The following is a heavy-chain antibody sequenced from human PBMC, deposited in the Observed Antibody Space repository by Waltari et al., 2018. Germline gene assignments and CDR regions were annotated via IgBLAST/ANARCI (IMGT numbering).Heavy chain of an antibody. J-gene: IGHJ4*02. CDR3: ATDSTMTTLGPRRALDC. CDR1: GFTFNDYV. V-gene: IGHV3-9*01. CDR2: LIWDSGKI. D-gene: IGHD1-1*01. Sequence: EMQLVESGGGLVQPGRSLILSCAASGFTFNDYVMHWVRQAPGKGLEWVSGLIWDSGKIAYADSVRGRFTISRDNARNSLYLQMNSLTTEDTALYYCATDSTMTTLGPRRALDCWGQGTLVTVSS.